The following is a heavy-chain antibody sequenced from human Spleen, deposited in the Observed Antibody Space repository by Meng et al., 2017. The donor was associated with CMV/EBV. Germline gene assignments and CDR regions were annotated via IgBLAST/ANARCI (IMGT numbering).Heavy chain of an antibody. Sequence: GESLKISCAASGFTVSSNYMSWVRQAPGKGLEWVSVIYSGGSTYYADSVKGRFTISRDNSKNTLYLQMNSLRAEDTAVYYCARDPGWGSPDYWGQGTLVTVSS. CDR1: GFTVSSNY. J-gene: IGHJ4*02. D-gene: IGHD7-27*01. CDR2: IYSGGST. CDR3: ARDPGWGSPDY. V-gene: IGHV3-53*01.